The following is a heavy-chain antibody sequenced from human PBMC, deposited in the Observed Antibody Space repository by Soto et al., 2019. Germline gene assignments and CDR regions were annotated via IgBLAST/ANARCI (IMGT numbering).Heavy chain of an antibody. CDR1: GGSISSGDYY. V-gene: IGHV4-30-4*01. J-gene: IGHJ5*02. Sequence: QVQLQESGPGLVKPSQTLSLTCTVSGGSISSGDYYWSWLRQPPGKGLEWIGYIYYSGGTYYNPSLNSRVTISVDTSKNQFSLKLSSVTAADTAVYYCARLVQLLQGRWFDPWGQGTLVTVSS. D-gene: IGHD2-15*01. CDR3: ARLVQLLQGRWFDP. CDR2: IYYSGGT.